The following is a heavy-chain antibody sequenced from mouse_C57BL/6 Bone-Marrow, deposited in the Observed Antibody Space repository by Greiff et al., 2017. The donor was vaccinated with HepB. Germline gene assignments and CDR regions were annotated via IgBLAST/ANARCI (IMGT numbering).Heavy chain of an antibody. CDR3: ARDRSYWYFDV. V-gene: IGHV1-69*01. Sequence: QVQLQQPGAELVMPGASVKLSCKASGYTFTSYWMHWVKQRPGQVLEWIGEIDPSDSYTNYNQKFKGKSTLTVDKSSSTAYMQLSSLTSEDSAVYYCARDRSYWYFDVWGTGTTVTVSS. CDR1: GYTFTSYW. J-gene: IGHJ1*03. CDR2: IDPSDSYT.